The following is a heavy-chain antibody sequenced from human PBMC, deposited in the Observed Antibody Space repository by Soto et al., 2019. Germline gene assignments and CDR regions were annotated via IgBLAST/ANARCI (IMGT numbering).Heavy chain of an antibody. D-gene: IGHD6-13*01. CDR3: ARAWSSSWLYYYMDV. J-gene: IGHJ6*03. V-gene: IGHV3-11*01. CDR1: GFTFSDYY. Sequence: GGSLRLSCAASGFTFSDYYMSWIRQAPGKGLEWVSYISSSGSTIYYADSVKGRFTISRDNAKNSLYLQMNSLRAEDTAVYYCARAWSSSWLYYYMDVWGKGTTVTVSS. CDR2: ISSSGSTI.